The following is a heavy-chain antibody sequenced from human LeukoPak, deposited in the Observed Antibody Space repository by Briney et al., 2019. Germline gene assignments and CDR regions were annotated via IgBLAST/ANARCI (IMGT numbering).Heavy chain of an antibody. CDR1: GYRFTSHW. J-gene: IGHJ4*02. V-gene: IGHV5-51*01. Sequence: GASLKISCKGSGYRFTSHWIGWVRPMPGKGLEWMGVVYPGDSDTRYSPSLRGQVTISADKSINTAYLQWSSLKASDTAMYYCARAFYSSGFFFDYWGQGTLVTVSS. D-gene: IGHD6-19*01. CDR2: VYPGDSDT. CDR3: ARAFYSSGFFFDY.